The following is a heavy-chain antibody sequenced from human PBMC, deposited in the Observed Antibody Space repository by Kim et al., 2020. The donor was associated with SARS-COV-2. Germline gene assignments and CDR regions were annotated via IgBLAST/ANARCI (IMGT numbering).Heavy chain of an antibody. CDR1: GFTFSSYG. CDR3: ATTLIASGSYGLLYYGMDV. J-gene: IGHJ6*02. V-gene: IGHV3-33*08. CDR2: IWYDGSNK. D-gene: IGHD1-26*01. Sequence: GGSLRLSCAASGFTFSSYGMHWVRQAPDKGLEWVAVIWYDGSNKYYADSVKGRFTISRDNSKNTLYLQMNSLRAEDTAVYYCATTLIASGSYGLLYYGMDVWGQGATVTVSS.